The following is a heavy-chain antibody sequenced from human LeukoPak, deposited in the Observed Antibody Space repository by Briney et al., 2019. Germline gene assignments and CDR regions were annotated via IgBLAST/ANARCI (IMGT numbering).Heavy chain of an antibody. CDR1: GGSISSSTDY. V-gene: IGHV4-39*07. CDR2: MYYSGST. Sequence: SETLSLTCIVSGGSISSSTDYWGWIRQPPGKGLECIGTMYYSGSTYYNPSLKSRVTISGDTSKNQFSLKLSSVTAANTAVYYCARESSEDNFDYWGQGTLVTVSS. CDR3: ARESSEDNFDY. D-gene: IGHD2-15*01. J-gene: IGHJ4*02.